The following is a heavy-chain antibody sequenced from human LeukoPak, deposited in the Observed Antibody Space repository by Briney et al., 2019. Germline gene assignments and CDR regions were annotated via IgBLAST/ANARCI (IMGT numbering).Heavy chain of an antibody. Sequence: GGSLRLSCAASGFTFSSYAMSWVRQAPGKGLEWVSAISGSGGSTYYADSVKGRFTISRDNSKNTLYLQMNSLRAEDTAVYYCATAGYGGNSEGWGQGTLVTVSS. CDR2: ISGSGGST. D-gene: IGHD4-23*01. CDR3: ATAGYGGNSEG. V-gene: IGHV3-23*01. CDR1: GFTFSSYA. J-gene: IGHJ4*02.